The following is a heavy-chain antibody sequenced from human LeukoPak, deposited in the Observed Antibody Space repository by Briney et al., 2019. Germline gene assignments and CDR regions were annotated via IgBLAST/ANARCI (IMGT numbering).Heavy chain of an antibody. J-gene: IGHJ4*02. CDR2: IDYSGST. V-gene: IGHV4-39*02. CDR3: VGXAPNIAARFSSVDY. Sequence: SETLSLTCTVSGGSISSSSYYWGWIRQPPGKGLEWIGSIDYSGSTHYNSSLKSRVTISVDTSTSHFSLRLSSVTTADTGVYSCVGXAPNIAARFSSVDYWGQGTLVTVSS. CDR1: GGSISSSSYY. D-gene: IGHD6-6*01.